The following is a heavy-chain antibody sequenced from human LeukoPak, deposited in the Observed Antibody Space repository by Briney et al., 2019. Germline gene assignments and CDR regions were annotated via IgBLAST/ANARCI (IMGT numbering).Heavy chain of an antibody. D-gene: IGHD6-19*01. CDR2: IYNSGTT. CDR1: GGSISSYY. Sequence: PSETLSLTCTVSGGSISSYYWNWMRQPPGKGLEWIGNIYNSGTTNYNPSLKSGVTISVDTSKNQLSLQLTSVTAADTAVYYCTKATQWLAFDYWGRGTLVTVSS. J-gene: IGHJ4*02. CDR3: TKATQWLAFDY. V-gene: IGHV4-59*13.